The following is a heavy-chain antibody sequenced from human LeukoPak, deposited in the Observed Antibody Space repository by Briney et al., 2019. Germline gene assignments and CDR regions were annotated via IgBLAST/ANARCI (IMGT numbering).Heavy chain of an antibody. J-gene: IGHJ5*02. CDR1: GFAFSSYA. CDR2: ISGSGGST. V-gene: IGHV3-23*01. CDR3: AKWELVYSSGSPLGWFDP. Sequence: SGGSLRLSCAAPGFAFSSYAMSWVRQAPGKGLEWVSAISGSGGSTYYADSVKGRFTISRDNYKNTLYLQMNSLRAEDKAVYYCAKWELVYSSGSPLGWFDPWGQGTLVTVSS. D-gene: IGHD6-19*01.